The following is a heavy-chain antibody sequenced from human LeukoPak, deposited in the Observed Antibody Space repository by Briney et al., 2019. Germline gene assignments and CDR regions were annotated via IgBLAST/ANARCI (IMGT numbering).Heavy chain of an antibody. CDR3: AGSRGYSYGYWFDP. CDR2: IYYSGGT. D-gene: IGHD5-18*01. Sequence: SETLSLTCTVSGGSISSHYWSWIRQPPGKGLEWIGYIYYSGGTNYNPSLKSRGTISVDTSKDQFSPKLSSVTAADTAVYYCAGSRGYSYGYWFDPWGQGTLVTVSS. CDR1: GGSISSHY. V-gene: IGHV4-59*11. J-gene: IGHJ5*02.